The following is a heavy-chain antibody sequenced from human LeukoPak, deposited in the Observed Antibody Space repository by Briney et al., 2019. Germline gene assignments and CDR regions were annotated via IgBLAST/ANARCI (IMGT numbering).Heavy chain of an antibody. Sequence: SVKVSCKASGGTFSSYAISWVRQAPGQGLEWMGGIIPIFGTANYAQKFQGRVTITADESTSTAYMELSSLRSEDTAVYYCVRKGYDFWSGYYTGIGFWFDPWGQGTLVTVSS. V-gene: IGHV1-69*13. CDR2: IIPIFGTA. CDR1: GGTFSSYA. J-gene: IGHJ5*02. CDR3: VRKGYDFWSGYYTGIGFWFDP. D-gene: IGHD3-3*01.